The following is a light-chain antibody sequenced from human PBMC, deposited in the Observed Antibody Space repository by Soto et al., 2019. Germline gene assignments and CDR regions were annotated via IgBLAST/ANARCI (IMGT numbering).Light chain of an antibody. Sequence: QSALTQPRSVSGSPGQSVTISCTGTSSDVSGYNYVSWYQQHPGKAPKLMIYDVNTRPSGVPDRFSGSKSGNTASLTISGLQAEDEADYYCCSYAGSYTFVVFGGGTKLTVL. J-gene: IGLJ3*02. V-gene: IGLV2-11*01. CDR1: SSDVSGYNY. CDR2: DVN. CDR3: CSYAGSYTFVV.